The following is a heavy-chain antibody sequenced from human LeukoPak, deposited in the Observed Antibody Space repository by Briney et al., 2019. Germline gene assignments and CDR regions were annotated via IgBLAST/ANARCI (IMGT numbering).Heavy chain of an antibody. Sequence: ASVKVSCNASGYTFTGYYMHWVRQAPGQGLEWMGRINPNSGGTNYAQKFQGRVTMTRDTSISTAYMELSRLRSDDTAVYYCARAYDSSGWGFDYWGQGTLVTVSS. CDR1: GYTFTGYY. CDR3: ARAYDSSGWGFDY. V-gene: IGHV1-2*06. D-gene: IGHD3-22*01. CDR2: INPNSGGT. J-gene: IGHJ4*02.